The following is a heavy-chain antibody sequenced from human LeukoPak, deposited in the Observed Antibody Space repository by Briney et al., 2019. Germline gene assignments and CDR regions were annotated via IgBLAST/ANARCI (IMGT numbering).Heavy chain of an antibody. D-gene: IGHD5-12*01. CDR3: ARVARGIGVATIRWFDP. V-gene: IGHV1-2*06. Sequence: ASVKVSCKAPRYTFTGYYMHWVRQAPGQGLEWMGRINPNSGGTNYAQKFQGRVTMTRDTSISTAYMELSRLRSDDTAVYYCARVARGIGVATIRWFDPWGQGTLVTVS. CDR2: INPNSGGT. CDR1: RYTFTGYY. J-gene: IGHJ5*02.